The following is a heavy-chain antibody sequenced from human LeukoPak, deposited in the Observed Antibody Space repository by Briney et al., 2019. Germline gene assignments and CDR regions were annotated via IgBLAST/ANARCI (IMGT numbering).Heavy chain of an antibody. CDR1: GITFTIAG. J-gene: IGHJ4*02. CDR3: AKDKGNRYFDY. V-gene: IGHV3-30*18. CDR2: ISSDGWNI. D-gene: IGHD3-16*02. Sequence: GTSLRLSCAASGITFTIAGMHWVRQVPGKGLEWVAVISSDGWNIYYADSVKGRFIISRDTSRNILFLQMDGLRADDTAIYYCAKDKGNRYFDYWGQGTLVTISS.